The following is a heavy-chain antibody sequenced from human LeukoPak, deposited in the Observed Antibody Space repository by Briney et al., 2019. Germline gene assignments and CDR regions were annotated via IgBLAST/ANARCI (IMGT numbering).Heavy chain of an antibody. Sequence: GGSLRLSCAASGFTFSSYSMNWVRQAPGKGLEWVSYISSSSSTIYYADSVKGRFTISRDNAKNSLYLQMNSLRAEDTAVYYCARVAYGDYEGDAFDIWGQGTMATVSS. CDR2: ISSSSSTI. CDR3: ARVAYGDYEGDAFDI. D-gene: IGHD4-17*01. V-gene: IGHV3-48*04. J-gene: IGHJ3*02. CDR1: GFTFSSYS.